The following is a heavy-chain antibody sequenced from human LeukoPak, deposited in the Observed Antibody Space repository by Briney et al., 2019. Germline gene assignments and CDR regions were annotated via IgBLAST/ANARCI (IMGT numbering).Heavy chain of an antibody. J-gene: IGHJ5*02. CDR1: GGSISSYY. V-gene: IGHV4-59*01. CDR3: ARGGAWGSHLHWFDP. D-gene: IGHD3-16*01. CDR2: FHYSGST. Sequence: SETLSLTCTVSGGSISSYYWNWIRQPPGEGLEWIGYFHYSGSTNYNPSLKSRVTISVDTSQNPFSLKLSSVTAADPAVYYCARGGAWGSHLHWFDPWGEGTLVTVSS.